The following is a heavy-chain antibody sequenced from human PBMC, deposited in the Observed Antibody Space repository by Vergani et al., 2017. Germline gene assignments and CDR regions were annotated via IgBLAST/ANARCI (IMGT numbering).Heavy chain of an antibody. Sequence: VQLVESGGGVVQPGRSLRLSCAASGFTFSSYAMHWVRQAPGKGLEWVAVISYDGSNKYYADSVKGRFTISRNNSKNSLYLQMNSLRAEETAVYYGAKGAPVVRGVFASGYDYWGQGTLVTVSS. D-gene: IGHD3-10*01. CDR3: AKGAPVVRGVFASGYDY. V-gene: IGHV3-30*01. CDR1: GFTFSSYA. CDR2: ISYDGSNK. J-gene: IGHJ4*02.